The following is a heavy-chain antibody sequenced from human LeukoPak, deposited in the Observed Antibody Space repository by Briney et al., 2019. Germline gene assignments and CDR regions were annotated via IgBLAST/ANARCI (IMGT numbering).Heavy chain of an antibody. CDR1: GFTFSSYS. J-gene: IGHJ6*02. D-gene: IGHD5-12*01. Sequence: GGSLRLSCAASGFTFSSYSMNWVRQAPGKGLEWVSYISSSSSTIYYADSVKGRFTISRDNAKNSLYLQMNSLRAEDTAVYYCASGPVGRGWLRPYYYGMDVWGQGTTVTVSS. V-gene: IGHV3-48*04. CDR3: ASGPVGRGWLRPYYYGMDV. CDR2: ISSSSSTI.